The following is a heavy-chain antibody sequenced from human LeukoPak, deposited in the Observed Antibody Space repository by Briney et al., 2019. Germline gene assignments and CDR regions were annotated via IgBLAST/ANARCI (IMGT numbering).Heavy chain of an antibody. CDR2: IYSGGST. D-gene: IGHD3-10*01. CDR3: ARAPNYYGRPLGKN. V-gene: IGHV3-66*02. CDR1: GVTVSSNY. J-gene: IGHJ4*02. Sequence: GGSLRLSCAASGVTVSSNYMSWVRQAPGKGLEWVSVIYSGGSTYYADSVKGRFTISRDNSKNTLYLQMNSLRAEDTAVYYCARAPNYYGRPLGKNWGQGTLVTVSS.